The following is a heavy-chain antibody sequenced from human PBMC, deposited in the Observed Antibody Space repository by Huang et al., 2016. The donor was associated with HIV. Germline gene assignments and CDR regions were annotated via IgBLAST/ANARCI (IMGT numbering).Heavy chain of an antibody. V-gene: IGHV1-2*02. CDR3: ARADTDTSSFYY. Sequence: QVQLVQSGAEVKRPGTSVKVSCKASGYTFTGYYIPWVRQAPGQGLEWMGWINPNRGVVRYALKFQGRVTLTRDTSVNTLYMELSRLKSDDTAVYYCARADTDTSSFYYWGQGSLVTVSS. J-gene: IGHJ4*02. D-gene: IGHD6-6*01. CDR1: GYTFTGYY. CDR2: INPNRGVV.